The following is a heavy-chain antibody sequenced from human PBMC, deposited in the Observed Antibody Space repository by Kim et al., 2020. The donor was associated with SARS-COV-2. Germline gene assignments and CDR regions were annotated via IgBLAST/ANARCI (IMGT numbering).Heavy chain of an antibody. J-gene: IGHJ6*02. D-gene: IGHD3-10*01. V-gene: IGHV3-7*01. CDR2: IKQDGSEK. CDR3: ARDSYGSGSHYYHYGMDV. CDR1: GFTFSSYW. Sequence: GGSLRLSCAASGFTFSSYWMSWVRPAPGKGLEWVANIKQDGSEKYYVDSVKGRFTISRDNAKNSLYLQMNSLRAEDTAVYYCARDSYGSGSHYYHYGMDVWGQGTTVTVSS.